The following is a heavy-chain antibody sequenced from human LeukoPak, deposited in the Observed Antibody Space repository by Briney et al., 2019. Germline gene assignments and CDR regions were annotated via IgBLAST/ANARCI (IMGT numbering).Heavy chain of an antibody. V-gene: IGHV3-53*05. J-gene: IGHJ4*02. CDR2: IYSGSST. CDR3: ARDLRGDYDFWSGRFPID. CDR1: GFAVSSNY. D-gene: IGHD3-3*01. Sequence: GGSLRLSCVASGFAVSSNYMSWVRQAPGKGLEWVSVIYSGSSTYYADSVKGRFTISRDNSKDTLYLEMHSLIREDTAVYYCARDLRGDYDFWSGRFPIDWGRGTLVTVPS.